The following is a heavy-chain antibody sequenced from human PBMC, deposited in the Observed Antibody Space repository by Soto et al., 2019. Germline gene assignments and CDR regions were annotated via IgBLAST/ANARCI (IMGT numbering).Heavy chain of an antibody. CDR1: GGTFSSYT. V-gene: IGHV1-18*01. J-gene: IGHJ5*02. CDR3: ARVHYVDIVATKVGWFDP. D-gene: IGHD5-12*01. CDR2: ISPNNGKT. Sequence: ASVKVSCKASGGTFSSYTISWVRQAPGQGLEWMGRISPNNGKTNYAQKLQGRVTMTTDTSTSTAYMELRSLRSDDTAVYYCARVHYVDIVATKVGWFDPWGQGTLVTVPQ.